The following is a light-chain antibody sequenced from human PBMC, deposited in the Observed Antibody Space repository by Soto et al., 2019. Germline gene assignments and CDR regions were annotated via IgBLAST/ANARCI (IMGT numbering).Light chain of an antibody. CDR2: GNS. CDR1: SSNIGAGYD. V-gene: IGLV1-40*01. CDR3: QSYDSSLSGSVV. Sequence: QSVLTQPPSVSGAPGQRVTISCTGSSSNIGAGYDVHWYQQLPGTAPKLLIYGNSNRPSGVPDRFSGSKSGTSASLAITGLQGEDETYYYCQSYDSSLSGSVVFGGETKLTVL. J-gene: IGLJ2*01.